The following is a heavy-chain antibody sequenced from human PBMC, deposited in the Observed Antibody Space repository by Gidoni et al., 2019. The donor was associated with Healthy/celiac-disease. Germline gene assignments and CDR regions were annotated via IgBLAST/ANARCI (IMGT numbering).Heavy chain of an antibody. V-gene: IGHV1-3*01. CDR3: AGWGSSSSEYYYGMDV. CDR2: T. J-gene: IGHJ6*02. Sequence: TKYSQKFQGRVTITRDTSASTAYMELSSLRSEDTAVYYCAGWGSSSSEYYYGMDVWGQGTTVTVSS. D-gene: IGHD6-6*01.